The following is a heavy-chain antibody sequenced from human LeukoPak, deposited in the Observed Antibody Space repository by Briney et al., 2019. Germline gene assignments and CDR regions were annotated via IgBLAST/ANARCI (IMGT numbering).Heavy chain of an antibody. D-gene: IGHD3-22*01. J-gene: IGHJ4*02. CDR2: IYYSGST. CDR1: GGSISSSSYY. Sequence: PSETLSLTCTVSGGSISSSSYYWGWIRQPPGKGLEWIVSIYYSGSTYYNPSLKSRVTISVDTSKNQFSLKLSSVTAADTAVYYCARQDYYDSSGYNFDYWGQGTLVTVSS. CDR3: ARQDYYDSSGYNFDY. V-gene: IGHV4-39*01.